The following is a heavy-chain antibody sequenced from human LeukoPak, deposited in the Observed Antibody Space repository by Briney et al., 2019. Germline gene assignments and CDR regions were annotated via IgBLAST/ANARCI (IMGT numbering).Heavy chain of an antibody. CDR2: ISGGGGNT. V-gene: IGHV3-23*01. CDR1: GFTFSSYA. D-gene: IGHD5-18*01. J-gene: IGHJ4*02. CDR3: AKGSRSSYGSY. Sequence: GGSLRLSCAASGFTFSSYAMSWVRQAPGKGLEWVSAISGGGGNTYYADSVKGRFTISRDNSKSTLYLRVNSLRVEDTAVYYCAKGSRSSYGSYWGQGTLVTVSS.